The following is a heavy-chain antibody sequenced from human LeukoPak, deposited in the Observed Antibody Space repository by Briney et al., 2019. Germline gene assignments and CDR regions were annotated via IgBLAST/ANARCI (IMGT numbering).Heavy chain of an antibody. CDR3: ARPRAAADTYYFDY. D-gene: IGHD6-13*01. Sequence: ASVKVSCKASGYTFTSSGTSWVRQVPGQGLEWMGWISGYNGHTNYAQKFQGRVTMTTDTSTSTAYMELRSLRSDDTAVYYCARPRAAADTYYFDYWGQGTMVTVSS. J-gene: IGHJ4*02. CDR2: ISGYNGHT. CDR1: GYTFTSSG. V-gene: IGHV1-18*01.